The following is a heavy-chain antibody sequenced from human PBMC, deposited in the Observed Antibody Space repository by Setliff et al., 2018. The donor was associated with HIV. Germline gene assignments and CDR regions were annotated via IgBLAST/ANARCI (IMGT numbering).Heavy chain of an antibody. Sequence: SGTLSLTCTVSGYSITSGYYWGWIRQPPGKGLEWIGSIHHSGSTYYNPSLKSRVIISVDTSKNEVSLKVSSVTAADTAAYYCARVRLELRQYWFDSWGQGSPVTVSS. J-gene: IGHJ5*01. CDR1: GYSITSGYY. CDR2: IHHSGST. V-gene: IGHV4-38-2*02. CDR3: ARVRLELRQYWFDS. D-gene: IGHD1-7*01.